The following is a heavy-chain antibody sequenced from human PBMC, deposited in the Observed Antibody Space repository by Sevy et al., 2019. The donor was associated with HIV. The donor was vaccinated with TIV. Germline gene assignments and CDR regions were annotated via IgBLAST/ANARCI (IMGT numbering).Heavy chain of an antibody. Sequence: GGSLRLSCAVSGFSFDSYGMTWVRQAPGKGLEWVSAISGSGTRTYYADSVKGRFIISRDNSKNTLDLQMNSLRAEDPAILYMAKGGGGHYDPDEIAYYFYYYNMDVWGKGTTVTVSS. CDR3: AKGGGGHYDPDEIAYYFYYYNMDV. V-gene: IGHV3-23*01. D-gene: IGHD3-22*01. CDR2: ISGSGTRT. J-gene: IGHJ6*03. CDR1: GFSFDSYG.